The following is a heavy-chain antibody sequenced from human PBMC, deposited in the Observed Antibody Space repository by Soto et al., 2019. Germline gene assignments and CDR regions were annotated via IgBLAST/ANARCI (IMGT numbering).Heavy chain of an antibody. CDR2: IYYSGRT. CDR1: GVSISSGGYY. CDR3: ASVIGGDSKYYFDY. Sequence: SETLSLTCTVSGVSISSGGYYWGWIRQHPGKGLEWIGNIYYSGRTYYNPSLKSRVIMSVDTSKNHFSLILSSVTAADTAMYYCASVIGGDSKYYFDYWGQGTLVTVSS. V-gene: IGHV4-31*03. D-gene: IGHD2-21*02. J-gene: IGHJ4*02.